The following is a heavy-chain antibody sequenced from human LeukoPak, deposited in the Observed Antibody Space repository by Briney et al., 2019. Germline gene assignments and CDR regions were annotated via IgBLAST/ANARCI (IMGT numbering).Heavy chain of an antibody. CDR3: ATGEGYLTNSGNYKGVDY. Sequence: AGGSLRLSCAASGFTFSSYGMHWVRQAPGKGLEWVAFIRYDGSNKYYADSVKGRFTISRDNSKNTLYLQMNSLRAEDTAVYYCATGEGYLTNSGNYKGVDYWGQGTLVTVSS. J-gene: IGHJ4*02. CDR1: GFTFSSYG. D-gene: IGHD1-26*01. V-gene: IGHV3-30*02. CDR2: IRYDGSNK.